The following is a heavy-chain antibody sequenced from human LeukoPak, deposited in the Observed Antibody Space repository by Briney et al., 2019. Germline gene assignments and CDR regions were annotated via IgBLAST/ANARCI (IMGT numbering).Heavy chain of an antibody. D-gene: IGHD5-12*01. J-gene: IGHJ4*02. Sequence: PSETLSLTCTVSGGSISSHYWSWIRQPPGKGLEWIGYIYYSGSTNYNPSLKSRVTISVDTSKNQFSLKLSSVTAADTAVYYCASEFRWLEFDYWGQGTLVTVSS. CDR2: IYYSGST. CDR1: GGSISSHY. CDR3: ASEFRWLEFDY. V-gene: IGHV4-59*11.